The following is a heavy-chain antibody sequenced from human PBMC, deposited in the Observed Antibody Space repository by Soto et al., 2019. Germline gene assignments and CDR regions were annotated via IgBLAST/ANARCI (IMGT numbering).Heavy chain of an antibody. CDR2: ISGSGGST. D-gene: IGHD5-18*01. CDR1: GFTFSSYA. V-gene: IGHV3-23*01. Sequence: GGSLRLSCAASGFTFSSYAMSWVRQAPGKGLEWVSAISGSGGSTYYADSVKGRFTISRDNSKNTLYLQMNSLRAEDTAVYYCAKDGDTAMVENSYYYGMDVWGQGTTVTVSS. CDR3: AKDGDTAMVENSYYYGMDV. J-gene: IGHJ6*02.